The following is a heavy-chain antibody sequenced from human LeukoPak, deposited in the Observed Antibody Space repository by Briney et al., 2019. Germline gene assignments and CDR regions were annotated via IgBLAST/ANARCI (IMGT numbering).Heavy chain of an antibody. V-gene: IGHV4-59*01. CDR1: GGSISSYY. D-gene: IGHD3-22*01. J-gene: IGHJ3*02. CDR3: ARDSSFYYDARGAFDI. Sequence: PSETLSLTCTVSGGSISSYYWSWIRQPPGKGLEWIGYIYYSGSTNYNPSLKSRVTISVDTSKNQFFLKLSSVTAADTAVYYCARDSSFYYDARGAFDIWGQGTMVTVSS. CDR2: IYYSGST.